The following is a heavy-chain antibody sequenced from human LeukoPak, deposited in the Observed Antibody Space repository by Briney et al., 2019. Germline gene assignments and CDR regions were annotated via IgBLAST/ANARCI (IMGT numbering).Heavy chain of an antibody. CDR1: GFTFSSYG. CDR3: ARDSSNDYNFWSGYYTNYMDV. D-gene: IGHD3-3*01. Sequence: GGSLRLSCAASGFTFSSYGMTWVRQAPGKGLEWVSYISSSSSTIYYADSVKGRFTISRDNAQNSLYLQMNSLRAEDTAVYYCARDSSNDYNFWSGYYTNYMDVWGKGTTVTVSS. J-gene: IGHJ6*03. V-gene: IGHV3-48*04. CDR2: ISSSSSTI.